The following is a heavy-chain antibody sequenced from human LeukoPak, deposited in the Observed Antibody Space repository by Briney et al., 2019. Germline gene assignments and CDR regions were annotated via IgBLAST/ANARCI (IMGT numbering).Heavy chain of an antibody. CDR1: GYTFTSYY. Sequence: ASVKVSCKASGYTFTSYYMHGVRQVPGQGLEWMGIINPSGGSTSYAQKFQGRVTMTRDTSTSTVYMELSSLRSEDTAVYYCARDPAYCSGGSCYPNGIFDYWGQGTLVTVSS. CDR2: INPSGGST. CDR3: ARDPAYCSGGSCYPNGIFDY. D-gene: IGHD2-15*01. V-gene: IGHV1-46*01. J-gene: IGHJ4*02.